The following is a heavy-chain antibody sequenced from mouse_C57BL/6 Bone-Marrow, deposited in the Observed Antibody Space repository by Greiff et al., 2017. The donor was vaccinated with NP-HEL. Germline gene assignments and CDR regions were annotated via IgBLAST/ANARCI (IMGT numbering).Heavy chain of an antibody. J-gene: IGHJ4*01. CDR2: IYPGDGDT. Sequence: QVQLQQSGAELVKPGASVKISCKASGYAFSSYWMNWVKERPGKGLEWIGQIYPGDGDTKYNGKFKGKATLTADKSSSTAYMQVSSLTSEDSAVYFCARGDYGSSRFGYAMDYWRQGTSVTVSS. D-gene: IGHD1-1*01. V-gene: IGHV1-80*01. CDR3: ARGDYGSSRFGYAMDY. CDR1: GYAFSSYW.